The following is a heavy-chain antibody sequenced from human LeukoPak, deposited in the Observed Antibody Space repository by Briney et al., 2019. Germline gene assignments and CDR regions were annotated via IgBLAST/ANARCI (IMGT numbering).Heavy chain of an antibody. CDR3: IAASVY. CDR1: GFTFSSYA. D-gene: IGHD3-10*01. CDR2: IKSKTDGGTT. J-gene: IGHJ4*02. Sequence: PGGSLRLSCAASGFTFSSYAMSWVRQAPGKGLEWVGRIKSKTDGGTTDYAAPVKGRFTISRDDSKNTMYLQMNTLKTEDTAVYYCIAASVYWGQGTLVTVSS. V-gene: IGHV3-15*01.